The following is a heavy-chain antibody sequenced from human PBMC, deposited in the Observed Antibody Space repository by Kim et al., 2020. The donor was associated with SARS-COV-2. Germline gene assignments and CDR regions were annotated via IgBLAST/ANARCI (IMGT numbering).Heavy chain of an antibody. CDR1: GFTFSSYE. Sequence: GGSLRLSCAASGFTFSSYELNWVRQAPGKGLEWISYIGSAGGTKYYADSVKGRFTISRDNAKNSLYLQMNSLTEEDTAVYYCARFPKNSGTYWFDPWGQGTLVTVSS. CDR2: IGSAGGTK. CDR3: ARFPKNSGTYWFDP. J-gene: IGHJ5*02. D-gene: IGHD1-26*01. V-gene: IGHV3-48*03.